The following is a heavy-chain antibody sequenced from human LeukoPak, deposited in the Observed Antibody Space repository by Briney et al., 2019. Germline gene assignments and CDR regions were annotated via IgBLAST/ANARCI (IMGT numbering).Heavy chain of an antibody. Sequence: SQTLSLTCTVSGDSISSGDYYWSWIRQHPGKGLEWLGYMYYSGSTYYNPSLKSRVTISVDTSKNQFSLKLNSVTAADTAVYYCARAGHSYADFDYWGQGTLVTVSS. J-gene: IGHJ4*02. CDR1: GDSISSGDYY. CDR3: ARAGHSYADFDY. V-gene: IGHV4-31*03. CDR2: MYYSGST. D-gene: IGHD3-16*01.